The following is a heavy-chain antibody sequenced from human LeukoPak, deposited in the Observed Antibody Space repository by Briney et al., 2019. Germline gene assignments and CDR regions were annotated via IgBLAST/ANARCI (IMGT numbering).Heavy chain of an antibody. CDR2: IYYSGST. J-gene: IGHJ6*02. CDR3: ARLTIFGVVTPGVAMDV. CDR1: GGSISSYY. D-gene: IGHD3-3*01. V-gene: IGHV4-59*08. Sequence: SETLSLTCTVSGGSISSYYWSWIRQPPGKGLEWIGYIYYSGSTNYNPSLKSRVTISVDTSKNQFSLKLSSVTAADTAVYYCARLTIFGVVTPGVAMDVWGQGTTVTVSS.